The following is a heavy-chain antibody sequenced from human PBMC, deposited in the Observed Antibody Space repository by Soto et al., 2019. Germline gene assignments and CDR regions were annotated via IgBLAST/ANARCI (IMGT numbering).Heavy chain of an antibody. CDR1: GGSFSGYY. Sequence: QVHLQQWGAGQLRPLETLSLTCGVSGGSFSGYYWAWIRQSPGKGLEWIGEINDRGSINYNPSLKSRVSISVDTSKNHYSLNMRSVTAADTAVYSCARESHDILTGPPWVWYCDLWGRGTLVTVSS. CDR3: ARESHDILTGPPWVWYCDL. D-gene: IGHD3-9*01. V-gene: IGHV4-34*01. J-gene: IGHJ2*01. CDR2: INDRGSI.